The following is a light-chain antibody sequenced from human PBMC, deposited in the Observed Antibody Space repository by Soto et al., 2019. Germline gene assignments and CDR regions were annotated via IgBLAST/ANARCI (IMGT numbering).Light chain of an antibody. CDR3: QEYANFMLT. CDR2: DAS. CDR1: QSINNW. Sequence: GDRVTITCRASQSINNWLAWYEQKPGKAPKILIYDASNLASGVPSRFSGSASGTEFTLTISSLQPDDVTTYYCQEYANFMLTFGGGTKVDIK. V-gene: IGKV1-5*01. J-gene: IGKJ4*01.